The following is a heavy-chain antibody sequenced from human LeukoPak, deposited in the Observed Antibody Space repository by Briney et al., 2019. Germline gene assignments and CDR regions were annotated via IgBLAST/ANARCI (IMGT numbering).Heavy chain of an antibody. Sequence: GASVKVSCKASGYTFTSYYMHWVRQAPGQGLEWMGGIIPIFGTANYAQKFQGRVTITADESTSTAYMELSSLRSEDTAVYYCARKIKDWNYGDYGMDVWGQGTTVTVSS. CDR1: GYTFTSYY. CDR2: IIPIFGTA. V-gene: IGHV1-69*13. J-gene: IGHJ6*02. D-gene: IGHD1-7*01. CDR3: ARKIKDWNYGDYGMDV.